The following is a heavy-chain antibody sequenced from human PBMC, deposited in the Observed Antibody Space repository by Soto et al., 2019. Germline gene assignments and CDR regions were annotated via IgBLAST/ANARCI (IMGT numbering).Heavy chain of an antibody. V-gene: IGHV1-69*01. J-gene: IGHJ5*02. CDR3: ARVVWSGYYSIGRKGWFDR. Sequence: QVQLVQSGAEVKKPGSSVKVSCKASGGTFSSYAISWVRQAPGQGLEWMGGIIPIFGTANYAQKFQGRVTITADESTRRACMGLSSLRSEDRALYYCARVVWSGYYSIGRKGWFDRWGEGTLVTVSS. CDR2: IIPIFGTA. D-gene: IGHD3-3*01. CDR1: GGTFSSYA.